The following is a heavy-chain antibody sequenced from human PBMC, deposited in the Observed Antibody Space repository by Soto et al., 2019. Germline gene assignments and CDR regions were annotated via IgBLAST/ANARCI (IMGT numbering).Heavy chain of an antibody. Sequence: SVKVSCKASGGTFSSYAISWLRQSPGQGLEWMGGIIPIFGTANYAQKFQGRVTITADKSTSTAYMELSSLRSEDTAVYYCARDPTRGAPVAGFDYWGQGTLVTVSS. CDR3: ARDPTRGAPVAGFDY. D-gene: IGHD1-26*01. CDR2: IIPIFGTA. V-gene: IGHV1-69*06. CDR1: GGTFSSYA. J-gene: IGHJ4*02.